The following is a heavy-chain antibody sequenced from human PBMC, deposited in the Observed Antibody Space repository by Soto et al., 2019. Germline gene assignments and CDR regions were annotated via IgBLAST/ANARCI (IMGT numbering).Heavy chain of an antibody. CDR3: ARLHRIRDPFAI. CDR2: IYYSGST. V-gene: IGHV4-39*01. J-gene: IGHJ3*02. Sequence: SETLSLTCTVSGGSISSSSYYWGWIRQPPGKGLEWIGSIYYSGSTYYNPSLKSRVTISVDTSKNQFSLKLSSVTAADTAVYFCARLHRIRDPFAICGQGTLVTVSS. CDR1: GGSISSSSYY.